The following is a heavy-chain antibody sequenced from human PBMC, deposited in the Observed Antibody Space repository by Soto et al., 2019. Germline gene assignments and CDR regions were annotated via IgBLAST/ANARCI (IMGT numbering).Heavy chain of an antibody. CDR1: GFTFSSYA. CDR2: ISGSGGST. J-gene: IGHJ4*02. V-gene: IGHV3-23*01. D-gene: IGHD3-3*01. CDR3: AKDHGYYDFWSGYSDY. Sequence: EVQLLESGGGLVQPGGSLRLSCAASGFTFSSYAMSWVRQAPGKGLEWVSAISGSGGSTYYADSVKGRFTISRDNSKNTLYLHMNSLRAEDTAVYYCAKDHGYYDFWSGYSDYWGQGTLVTVSS.